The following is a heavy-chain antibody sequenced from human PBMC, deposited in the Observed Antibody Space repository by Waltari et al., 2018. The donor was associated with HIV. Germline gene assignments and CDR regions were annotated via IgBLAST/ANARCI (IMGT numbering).Heavy chain of an antibody. V-gene: IGHV3-23*01. D-gene: IGHD2-2*01. Sequence: EVQMLESGGGLVQPGGSLRLSCAASGFTFNNYAMTWVRQAPGKGLGWVSSITGGGGNIFRADSVKGRFIIARDNSKNRLYLQMSSLRGEDTAVYYCAKGSELVPAAMSLDSWGQGTLVTVSS. CDR2: ITGGGGNI. CDR1: GFTFNNYA. CDR3: AKGSELVPAAMSLDS. J-gene: IGHJ4*02.